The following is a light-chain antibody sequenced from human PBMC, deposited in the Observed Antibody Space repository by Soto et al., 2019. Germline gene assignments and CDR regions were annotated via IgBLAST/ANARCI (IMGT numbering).Light chain of an antibody. CDR1: QSVGSS. Sequence: EIVLTQSPATLSLSPGERATLSCRASQSVGSSLAWYQQKAGQAPRLLIYDPFNRATDIPARFSGSGFGTDFTLTISSLEPEDFAVYYCQQRSTWPTTFGQGTKLDIK. CDR2: DPF. J-gene: IGKJ2*01. V-gene: IGKV3-11*01. CDR3: QQRSTWPTT.